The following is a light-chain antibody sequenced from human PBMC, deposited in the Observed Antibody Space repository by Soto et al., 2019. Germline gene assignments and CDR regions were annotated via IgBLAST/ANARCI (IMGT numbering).Light chain of an antibody. CDR1: SRDVGGYNY. V-gene: IGLV2-14*01. CDR3: SSSTSTTTLL. J-gene: IGLJ2*01. Sequence: QSALTQPPSASGSPGQSVTISCTGTSRDVGGYNYVSWYQHHPGNAPKLIIYAASNRPPGVSNRFSGSKSGNTASLTISGLQAEDEAEYYCSSSTSTTTLLFGGGTKVTVL. CDR2: AAS.